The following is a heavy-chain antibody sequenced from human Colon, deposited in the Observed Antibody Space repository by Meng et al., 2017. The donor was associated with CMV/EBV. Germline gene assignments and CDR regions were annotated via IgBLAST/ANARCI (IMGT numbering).Heavy chain of an antibody. CDR1: GFIFTSYT. J-gene: IGHJ1*01. CDR3: VRHLDAGRNGYSEPF. Sequence: GGSLRLSCAASGFIFTSYTMNWVRQAPGKGLEWVSSISTSGRDIHYADSVKGRFTLSRDNAKNSLYLQMDSLRAEDTAIYYCVRHLDAGRNGYSEPFWGQGTLVTVSS. V-gene: IGHV3-21*01. D-gene: IGHD5-18*01. CDR2: ISTSGRDI.